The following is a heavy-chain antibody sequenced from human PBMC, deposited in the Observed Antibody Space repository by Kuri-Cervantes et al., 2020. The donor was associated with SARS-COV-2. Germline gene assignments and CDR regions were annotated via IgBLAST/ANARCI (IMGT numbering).Heavy chain of an antibody. V-gene: IGHV4-34*01. CDR1: GGSFSGYY. Sequence: SETLSLTCTFSGGSFSGYYWTWIRQHPGKGLQWIGEVNYSGSPNYNPSLKSRATVSADTSKNQFSLKLSSVTAADTAVYYCARATGYSSSWTNRGYYYYGMDVWGQGTTVTVSS. D-gene: IGHD6-13*01. J-gene: IGHJ6*02. CDR2: VNYSGSP. CDR3: ARATGYSSSWTNRGYYYYGMDV.